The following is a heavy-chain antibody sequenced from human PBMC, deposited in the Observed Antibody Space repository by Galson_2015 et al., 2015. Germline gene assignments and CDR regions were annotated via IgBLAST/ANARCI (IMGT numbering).Heavy chain of an antibody. CDR2: ISGSSGSR. CDR1: GFSFSKNA. CDR3: AKGRTHCSGGNCYSMLDY. Sequence: SLRFSCAASGFSFSKNAMNWVRQAPGKGLEWVSVISGSSGSRYYAESVKGRFTISRDNTKNTFFLQMDSLRAEDTAVYYCAKGRTHCSGGNCYSMLDYWGQGILVTVSS. D-gene: IGHD2-15*01. V-gene: IGHV3-23*01. J-gene: IGHJ4*02.